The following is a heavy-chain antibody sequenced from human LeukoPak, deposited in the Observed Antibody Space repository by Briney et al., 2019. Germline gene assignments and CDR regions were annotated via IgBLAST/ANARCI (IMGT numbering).Heavy chain of an antibody. CDR3: ARWSGWNDPYYFDY. CDR1: GGSISSYY. Sequence: SETLSLTCTVSGGSISSYYWSWVRQPPGKGLEWVGYIYYSGSTNYNPSLKSRVTISVDTSKNQFSLKLRSVTAADTAVYYCARWSGWNDPYYFDYWGQGTLVTVSS. D-gene: IGHD1-1*01. CDR2: IYYSGST. V-gene: IGHV4-59*08. J-gene: IGHJ4*02.